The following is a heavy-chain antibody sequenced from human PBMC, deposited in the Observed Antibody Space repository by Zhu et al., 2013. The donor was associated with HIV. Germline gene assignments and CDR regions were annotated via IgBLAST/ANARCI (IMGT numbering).Heavy chain of an antibody. J-gene: IGHJ4*02. D-gene: IGHD2-2*01. V-gene: IGHV1-69*01. CDR3: ASGSGPGEVPAAMLSNFDY. Sequence: QVQLVQSGAEVKKPGSSVKVSCKASGGTFSSYAISWVRQAPGQGLEWMGGIIPIFGTANYAQKFQGRVTITADESTSTAYMELSSLRSEDTAVYYCASGSGPGEVPAAMLSNFDYWGQGTLVTVSS. CDR2: IIPIFGTA. CDR1: GGTFSSYA.